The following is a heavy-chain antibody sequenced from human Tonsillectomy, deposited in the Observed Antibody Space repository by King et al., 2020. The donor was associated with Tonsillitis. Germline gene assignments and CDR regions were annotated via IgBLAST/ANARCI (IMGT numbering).Heavy chain of an antibody. CDR1: GFTFSTYS. CDR2: ISSSSSTI. V-gene: IGHV3-48*01. CDR3: ATESPFPVMVAATPFDY. Sequence: VQLVESGGGLVQPGGSLRLSCAASGFTFSTYSMDWVRQAPGKGLEWVSYISSSSSTIYYTDSVKGRFTISRDNAKNSLYLQMNSLRAEDTAVYYCATESPFPVMVAATPFDYRGQGTLVTVPS. J-gene: IGHJ4*02. D-gene: IGHD2-15*01.